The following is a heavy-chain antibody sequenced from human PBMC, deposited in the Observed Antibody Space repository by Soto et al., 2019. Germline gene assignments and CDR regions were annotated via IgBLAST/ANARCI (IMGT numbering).Heavy chain of an antibody. J-gene: IGHJ6*02. Sequence: PGGSLRLSCAASGFTFSSYGMHWVRQAPGKGLEWVAVIWYDGSNKYYADSVKGRFTISRDNSKNTLYLQMNSLRAEDTAVYYCARDQKYDFWSGYYPTDYYYYYGMDVWGQGTTVTVSS. CDR2: IWYDGSNK. CDR3: ARDQKYDFWSGYYPTDYYYYYGMDV. D-gene: IGHD3-3*01. V-gene: IGHV3-33*01. CDR1: GFTFSSYG.